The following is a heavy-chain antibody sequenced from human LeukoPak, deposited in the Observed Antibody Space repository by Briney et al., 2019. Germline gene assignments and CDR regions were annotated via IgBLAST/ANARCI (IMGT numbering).Heavy chain of an antibody. CDR1: GFTFSSYA. CDR3: AKDVLLSSEFPGAFDI. D-gene: IGHD6-19*01. Sequence: GGSLRLSCAASGFTFSSYAMSWVRQAPGKGLEWVSAISGSGGSTYYADSVKGRFTISRDNSKNTLYLQMNSLRAEDTAVYYCAKDVLLSSEFPGAFDIWGQGTMVTVSS. V-gene: IGHV3-23*01. CDR2: ISGSGGST. J-gene: IGHJ3*02.